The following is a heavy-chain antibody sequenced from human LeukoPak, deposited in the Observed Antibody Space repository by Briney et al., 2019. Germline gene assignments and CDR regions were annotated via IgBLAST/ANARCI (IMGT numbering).Heavy chain of an antibody. J-gene: IGHJ3*02. CDR3: ARGPDPDIVVVPAAKGDAFDI. V-gene: IGHV4-34*01. Sequence: SETLSLTCAAYGGSFSGYYWSWIRQPPGKGLEWIGEINHSGSTNYNPSLKSRVTISVDTSKNQFSLKLSSVTAADTAVYYCARGPDPDIVVVPAAKGDAFDIWGQGTMVTVSS. D-gene: IGHD2-2*01. CDR2: INHSGST. CDR1: GGSFSGYY.